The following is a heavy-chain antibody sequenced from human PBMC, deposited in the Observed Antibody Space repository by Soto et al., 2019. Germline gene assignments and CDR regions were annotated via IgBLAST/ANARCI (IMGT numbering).Heavy chain of an antibody. CDR3: ARGDSGSGYFDY. J-gene: IGHJ4*02. Sequence: GGSLRLSCAASGFTVSSNYMSWVRQAPGKGLEWVSFIYIGGSTQYPDSVKGRFTISRDNSKNTLYLQMNSLRAEDTAVYYCARGDSGSGYFDYWGQGTLVTVSS. D-gene: IGHD1-26*01. CDR2: IYIGGST. CDR1: GFTVSSNY. V-gene: IGHV3-53*01.